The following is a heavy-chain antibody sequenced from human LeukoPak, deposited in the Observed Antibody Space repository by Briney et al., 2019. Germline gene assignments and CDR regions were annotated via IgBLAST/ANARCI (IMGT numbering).Heavy chain of an antibody. CDR2: IIPIFGSA. D-gene: IGHD6-13*01. V-gene: IGHV1-69*13. CDR1: GGTFSSYA. Sequence: SVKVSCKASGGTFSSYAISWVRQAPGQGLEWMGGIIPIFGSANYAQKFQGRVPITADESTSTAYMELSSLRSEDTAVYYCARSRYSRLTPFDYWGQGTLVTVSS. J-gene: IGHJ4*02. CDR3: ARSRYSRLTPFDY.